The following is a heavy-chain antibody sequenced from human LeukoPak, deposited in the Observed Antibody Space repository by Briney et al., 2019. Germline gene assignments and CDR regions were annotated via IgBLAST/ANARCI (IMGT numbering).Heavy chain of an antibody. CDR1: GFTFDNYA. CDR2: ISWNSGYI. J-gene: IGHJ4*02. CDR3: AKVRGTYSSGYFFDY. Sequence: GRSLRLSCAASGFTFDNYAMHWLRQAPRKGLAWLSIISWNSGYIGYADSVKGRFTISRDNAKKSMDLQMNSLRAEDTAFYYCAKVRGTYSSGYFFDYWGQGTLVTVSS. D-gene: IGHD6-19*01. V-gene: IGHV3-9*01.